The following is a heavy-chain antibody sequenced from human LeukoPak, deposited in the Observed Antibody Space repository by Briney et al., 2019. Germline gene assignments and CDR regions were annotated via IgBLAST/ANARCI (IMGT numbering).Heavy chain of an antibody. CDR2: ISSSGSTI. V-gene: IGHV3-48*03. CDR3: AKSGLSRFDY. CDR1: GFTFSSYE. J-gene: IGHJ4*02. D-gene: IGHD3/OR15-3a*01. Sequence: PGGSLRLSCAASGFTFSSYEMNWVRQAPGKGLEWVSYISSSGSTIYYADSVKGRFTISRDNAKTSLYLQMNSRRAEDMAVYYYAKSGLSRFDYWGQRTLVTVSS.